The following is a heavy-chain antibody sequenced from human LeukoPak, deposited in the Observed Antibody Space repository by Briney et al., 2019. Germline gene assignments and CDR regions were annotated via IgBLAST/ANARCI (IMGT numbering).Heavy chain of an antibody. CDR2: VTGSGSAT. Sequence: GGSLRLSCAASGFTFNSYAMSWVRQASGKGLEWVSTVTGSGSATYYADSVKGRFIISRDNSKNTLYLQMNSLRADDTALYYCAKAMSTVMGGTDYWGQGTLVTVSS. J-gene: IGHJ4*02. V-gene: IGHV3-23*01. D-gene: IGHD4-17*01. CDR3: AKAMSTVMGGTDY. CDR1: GFTFNSYA.